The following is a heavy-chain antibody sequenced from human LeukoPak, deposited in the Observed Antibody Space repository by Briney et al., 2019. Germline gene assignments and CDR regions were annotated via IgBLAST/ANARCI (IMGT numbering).Heavy chain of an antibody. V-gene: IGHV3-23*01. CDR3: ASERGYSSSCYTF. Sequence: GGSLRLSCAASGFTFSNYGMHWVRLAPGKGLEWVSAISGSGGSTYYADSVKGRFTISRDNSKNSVYLQMNSLRAEDTAIYYCASERGYSSSCYTFWGQGTLVTVSS. CDR2: ISGSGGST. J-gene: IGHJ4*02. CDR1: GFTFSNYG. D-gene: IGHD6-13*01.